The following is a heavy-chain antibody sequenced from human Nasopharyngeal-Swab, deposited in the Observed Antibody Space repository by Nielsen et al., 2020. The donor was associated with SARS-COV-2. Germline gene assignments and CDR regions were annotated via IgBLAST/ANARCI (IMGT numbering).Heavy chain of an antibody. CDR3: AKDLHYWGFDH. CDR2: IFADGKT. V-gene: IGHV3-53*01. Sequence: GESLKISCAASGFLVSNTYMSWVRQAPGEGLKCVAVIFADGKTFYAASVKGRFTISRDISKNTLYLQMNGLRAADSAVYYCAKDLHYWGFDHWGQGALVTVSS. CDR1: GFLVSNTY. J-gene: IGHJ4*02. D-gene: IGHD7-27*01.